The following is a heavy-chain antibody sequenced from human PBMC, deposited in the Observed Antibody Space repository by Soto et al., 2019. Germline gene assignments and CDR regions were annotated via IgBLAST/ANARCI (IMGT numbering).Heavy chain of an antibody. V-gene: IGHV3-23*01. CDR2: ISGSGGST. D-gene: IGHD3-22*01. CDR1: GFTFSSYA. Sequence: EVQLLESGGGLVQPGGSLRLSCAASGFTFSSYAMSWVRQAPGKGLEWVSAISGSGGSTYYADSVKGRFTISRDNSKNTLYLQMNSLRAEDTAVYYGAKGIIVVVMQPIDYWGQGTLVTVSS. J-gene: IGHJ4*02. CDR3: AKGIIVVVMQPIDY.